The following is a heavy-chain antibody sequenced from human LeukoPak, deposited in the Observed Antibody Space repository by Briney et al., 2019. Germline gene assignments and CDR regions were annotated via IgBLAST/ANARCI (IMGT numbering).Heavy chain of an antibody. CDR1: GGTFSSYA. J-gene: IGHJ2*01. CDR3: AIHPYDYWYFDL. CDR2: IIPIFGSA. D-gene: IGHD5-12*01. V-gene: IGHV1-69*13. Sequence: SVKVSCKASGGTFSSYAISWVRQAPGQGLEWMGGIIPIFGSANYAQNFQGRVTITADESTSTAYMKLSSLRSEDTAVCYCAIHPYDYWYFDLWGRGTLVTVSS.